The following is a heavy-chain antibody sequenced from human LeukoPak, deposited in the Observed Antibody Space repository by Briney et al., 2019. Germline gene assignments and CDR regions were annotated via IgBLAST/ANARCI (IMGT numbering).Heavy chain of an antibody. D-gene: IGHD6-19*01. J-gene: IGHJ4*02. CDR1: GFTFSSYA. Sequence: GGSLRLSCAASGFTFSSYAMSWVRQAPGKGLEGVSAISGSCGCTYYADSVKGRFTISRDNSTNTLYLQMNRLRGEDTAVYYCAKRSGWYSGYFDYWGQGTLVTVSS. CDR2: ISGSCGCT. V-gene: IGHV3-23*01. CDR3: AKRSGWYSGYFDY.